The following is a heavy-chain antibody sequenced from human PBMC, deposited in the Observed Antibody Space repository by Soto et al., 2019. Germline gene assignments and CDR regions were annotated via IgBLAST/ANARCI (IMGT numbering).Heavy chain of an antibody. CDR2: ISYDGSNK. CDR1: GFTFSSYG. V-gene: IGHV3-30*18. CDR3: AKSANYDFWRGSAYYFDY. Sequence: QVQLVESGGGVVQPGRSLRLSCAASGFTFSSYGMHWVRQAPGKGLEWVAVISYDGSNKYYADSVKGRFTISRDNSKNTLYLQMNSLRAEDTAVYYCAKSANYDFWRGSAYYFDYWGQGTLVTVSS. D-gene: IGHD3-3*01. J-gene: IGHJ4*02.